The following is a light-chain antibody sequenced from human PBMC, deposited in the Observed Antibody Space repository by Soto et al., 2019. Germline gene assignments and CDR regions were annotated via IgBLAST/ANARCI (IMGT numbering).Light chain of an antibody. CDR1: SSDVGGYNY. Sequence: QPVLTQPASVSGSPGQSITISCTGTSSDVGGYNYVSWYQQHPGKAPKLMIYDVSNRPSGVSNRFSGSKSGNTASLTISGLQAEDEADYYCSSYTSSSTLVVFGGGTKRTVL. CDR3: SSYTSSSTLVV. V-gene: IGLV2-14*01. CDR2: DVS. J-gene: IGLJ2*01.